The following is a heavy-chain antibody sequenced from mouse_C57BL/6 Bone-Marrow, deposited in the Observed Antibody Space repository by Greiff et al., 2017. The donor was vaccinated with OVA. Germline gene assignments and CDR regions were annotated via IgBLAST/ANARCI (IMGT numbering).Heavy chain of an antibody. CDR3: ARREITTVVDPYYFDY. CDR2: IHPNSGST. CDR1: GYTFTSYW. J-gene: IGHJ2*01. Sequence: VQLQQPGAELVKPGASVKLSCKASGYTFTSYWMHWVKQRPGQGLEWIGMIHPNSGSTNYNEKFKSKATLTVDKSSSTAYMQLSSLTSEDSAVYYCARREITTVVDPYYFDYWGQGTTLTVSS. V-gene: IGHV1-64*01. D-gene: IGHD1-1*01.